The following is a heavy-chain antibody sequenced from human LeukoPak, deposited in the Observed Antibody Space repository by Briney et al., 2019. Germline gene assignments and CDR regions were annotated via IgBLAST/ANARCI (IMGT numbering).Heavy chain of an antibody. D-gene: IGHD3-3*01. CDR1: GYTFTSCD. J-gene: IGHJ5*02. CDR3: ARVYDFWSAYNWFDP. V-gene: IGHV1-8*01. Sequence: ASVKVSCKASGYTFTSCDINWVRQATGQGLEWMGWMNPNSGNTGYAQKFQGRVTMTRNTSISTAYMELSSLRSEDTAVYYCARVYDFWSAYNWFDPWGQGTLVTVSS. CDR2: MNPNSGNT.